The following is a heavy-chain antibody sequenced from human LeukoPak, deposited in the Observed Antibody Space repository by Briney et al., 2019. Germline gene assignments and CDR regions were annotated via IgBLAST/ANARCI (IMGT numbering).Heavy chain of an antibody. CDR3: ARDGSRGYSYGFLFAMDV. CDR2: IYYSGST. D-gene: IGHD5-18*01. J-gene: IGHJ6*02. V-gene: IGHV4-59*11. Sequence: PSETLSLTCTVSGGSISNHYWSWIRQPPGKGLEWMGYIYYSGSTNYNRSLKGRVTISVDTSKNQFSLKLNSVTAADTAVYYCARDGSRGYSYGFLFAMDVWGQGTTVTVS. CDR1: GGSISNHY.